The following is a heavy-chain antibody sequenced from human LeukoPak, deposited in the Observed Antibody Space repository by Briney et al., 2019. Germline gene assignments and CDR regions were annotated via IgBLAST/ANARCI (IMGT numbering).Heavy chain of an antibody. CDR2: INPNSGGT. J-gene: IGHJ4*02. CDR3: STARTIYGVVIEIGY. V-gene: IGHV1-2*02. CDR1: GYTFTVYY. D-gene: IGHD3-3*01. Sequence: ASVKVSCKASGYTFTVYYMHGVRQAPGQRVEWIGCINPNSGGTDYAQKFQGRVIMTRDESISTAYLELSSLISDDAAGYYCSTARTIYGVVIEIGYWGQGTLVTVSS.